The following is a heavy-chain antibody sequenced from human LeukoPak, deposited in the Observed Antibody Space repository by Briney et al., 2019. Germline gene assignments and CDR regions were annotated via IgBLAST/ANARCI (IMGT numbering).Heavy chain of an antibody. CDR1: GFSFSSYE. CDR2: ISSSGST. D-gene: IGHD3-9*01. Sequence: GGSLRLSCAASGFSFSSYEMNWVRQAPGKGLEWISYISSSGSTMYADSVKGRFTVSRDNSKNMLYLQMNSLRAEDTAVYYCAHLGYDILTGYYNWGQGTLVFVSS. J-gene: IGHJ4*02. CDR3: AHLGYDILTGYYN. V-gene: IGHV3-48*03.